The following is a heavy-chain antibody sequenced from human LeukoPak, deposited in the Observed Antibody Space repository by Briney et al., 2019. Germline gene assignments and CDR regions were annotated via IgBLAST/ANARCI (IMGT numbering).Heavy chain of an antibody. CDR1: GFTFSSYS. V-gene: IGHV3-21*01. D-gene: IGHD6-13*01. J-gene: IGHJ6*03. CDR3: ARSSYSSSWYTQSFLSDYYMDV. CDR2: ISSSSSYI. Sequence: GGSLRLSCAASGFTFSSYSMNWVRQAPGKGLEWVSSISSSSSYIYYADSVKGRFTISRDNAKNSLYLQMNSLRAEDTAVYYCARSSYSSSWYTQSFLSDYYMDVWGKGTTVTVSS.